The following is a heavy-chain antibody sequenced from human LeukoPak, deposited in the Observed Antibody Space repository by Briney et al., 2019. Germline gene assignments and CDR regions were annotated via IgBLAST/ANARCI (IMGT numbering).Heavy chain of an antibody. Sequence: GRSLRLSCAASGFTFSTYWMAWVRQAPGKGLEWVANIKEDESAKHQADSVKGRFTISRDNAQNSVYLQMSSLRGEDTAVYYCARDVGGSLDYWGQGTLVTVSS. CDR1: GFTFSTYW. V-gene: IGHV3-7*01. CDR2: IKEDESAK. D-gene: IGHD1-26*01. J-gene: IGHJ4*02. CDR3: ARDVGGSLDY.